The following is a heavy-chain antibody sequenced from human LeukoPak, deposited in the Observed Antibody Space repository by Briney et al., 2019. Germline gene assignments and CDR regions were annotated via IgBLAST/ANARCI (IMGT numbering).Heavy chain of an antibody. CDR2: IYYSGST. CDR3: ARGSLDYYGSNRGRFNWFDP. V-gene: IGHV4-59*01. D-gene: IGHD3-10*01. J-gene: IGHJ5*02. CDR1: GGSISSYY. Sequence: ASETLSLTCTVSGGSISSYYWSWIRQPPGKGLEWIGYIYYSGSTNYNPSLKSRVTISVDTSKNQFSLKLSSVTAADTAVYYCARGSLDYYGSNRGRFNWFDPWGQGTLVTVSS.